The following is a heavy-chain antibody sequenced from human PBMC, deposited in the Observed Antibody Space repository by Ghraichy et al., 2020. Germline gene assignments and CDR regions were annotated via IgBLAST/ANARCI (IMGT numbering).Heavy chain of an antibody. Sequence: SQTLSLTCSVSGASISSSLWSWIRQAPGKGLEWIAYIDYSAKSKFNPSLKTRINMSVDVSKSQYSLNLSSVTATDTAVYFCARFLVVPGAMQYFYYYMDVWG. J-gene: IGHJ6*03. CDR3: ARFLVVPGAMQYFYYYMDV. V-gene: IGHV4-59*01. CDR1: GASISSSL. CDR2: IDYSAKS. D-gene: IGHD2-2*01.